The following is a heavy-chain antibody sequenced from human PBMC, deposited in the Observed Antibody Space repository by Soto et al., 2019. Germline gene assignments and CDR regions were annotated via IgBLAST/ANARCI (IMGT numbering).Heavy chain of an antibody. V-gene: IGHV4-4*07. CDR3: ARVFDYWRGFYVH. CDR1: GASISGYY. CDR2: VYAAGNT. D-gene: IGHD3-3*01. Sequence: PSETLSLTCTVSGASISGYYWSWIRQPAGKGLEWIGRVYAAGNTNYNPSLTGRVTMSIDTSKKKFSLRMTSLTAADTAVCFCARVFDYWRGFYVHWGQGILVTVSS. J-gene: IGHJ4*02.